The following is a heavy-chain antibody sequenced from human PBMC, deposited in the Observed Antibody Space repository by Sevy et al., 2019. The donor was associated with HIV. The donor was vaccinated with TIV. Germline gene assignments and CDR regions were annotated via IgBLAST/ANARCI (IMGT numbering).Heavy chain of an antibody. V-gene: IGHV3-30*04. D-gene: IGHD6-19*01. J-gene: IGHJ6*02. CDR3: AREVPIAVGDYYYGMDV. CDR2: ISYDGSNK. Sequence: GGSLRLSCAASGFTFSSYAMHWVRQAPGKGLEWVAVISYDGSNKYYADSVKGRFTISRDNSKNTLYLQMNSLRAEDMAVYYCAREVPIAVGDYYYGMDVWGQGTTVSVSS. CDR1: GFTFSSYA.